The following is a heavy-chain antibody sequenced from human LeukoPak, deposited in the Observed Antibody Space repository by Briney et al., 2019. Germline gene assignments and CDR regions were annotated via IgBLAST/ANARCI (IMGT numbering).Heavy chain of an antibody. CDR3: ASRSTYGSGWYRVFDY. Sequence: PSQTLSLTCTVSGGSISSYYWSWIRQPPGKGLEWIGYIYYSGSTNYNPSLKSRVTISVDTSKNQFSLKLSSVTAADTAVYYCASRSTYGSGWYRVFDYWGQGTLVTVSS. D-gene: IGHD6-19*01. V-gene: IGHV4-59*12. CDR2: IYYSGST. J-gene: IGHJ4*02. CDR1: GGSISSYY.